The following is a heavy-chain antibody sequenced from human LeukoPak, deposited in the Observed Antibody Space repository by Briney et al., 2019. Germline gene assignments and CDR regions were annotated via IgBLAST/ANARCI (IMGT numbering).Heavy chain of an antibody. V-gene: IGHV5-51*01. CDR1: GYIFTTYW. D-gene: IGHD3-10*01. J-gene: IGHJ6*03. CDR2: IYPGDSNT. CDR3: ARRVYGSGTYYNAPDYYYYYMDV. Sequence: GESLKISCKASGYIFTTYWIGWVRQMPGKGLEWMGIIYPGDSNTKYSPSFQGQVTISADKSISTPYLQWSSLKASDSAMYYCARRVYGSGTYYNAPDYYYYYMDVWGKGTTVTVSS.